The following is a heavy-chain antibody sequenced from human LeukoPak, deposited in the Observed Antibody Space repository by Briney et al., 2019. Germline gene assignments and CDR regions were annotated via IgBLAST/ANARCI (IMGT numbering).Heavy chain of an antibody. V-gene: IGHV1-8*01. D-gene: IGHD5-24*01. Sequence: ASVKVSCKASGYTFTSYDINWVRQATGQGLEWMGWMNPNSGNTGYAQKFQGRVTMTRNTSISTAYMELSSLRPEDTAVYYCARTDNPAPLGAFDIWGQGTMVTVSS. CDR3: ARTDNPAPLGAFDI. CDR1: GYTFTSYD. CDR2: MNPNSGNT. J-gene: IGHJ3*02.